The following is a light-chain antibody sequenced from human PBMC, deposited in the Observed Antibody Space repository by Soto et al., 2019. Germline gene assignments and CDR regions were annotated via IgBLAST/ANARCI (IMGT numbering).Light chain of an antibody. CDR3: QQRFNWQVT. V-gene: IGKV3-11*01. J-gene: IGKJ5*01. CDR2: DAS. CDR1: QSINNY. Sequence: EIVLTQSPVTLSLSPGERATLSCRASQSINNYLAWYPQKPGQAPRLLIYDASNRATGIPARFSGSGSGTDFTLTISSLEPEDFAVYYCQQRFNWQVTFGQGTRLEI.